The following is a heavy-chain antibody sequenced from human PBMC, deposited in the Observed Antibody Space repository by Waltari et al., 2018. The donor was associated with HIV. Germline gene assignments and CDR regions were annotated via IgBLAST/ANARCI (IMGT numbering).Heavy chain of an antibody. D-gene: IGHD2-15*01. J-gene: IGHJ4*02. CDR3: ARYYCSGGSCSDY. CDR2: IYTSGST. Sequence: QVQLQESGPGLVKPSQTLSLTCTVSGGSISSGSYYWSWIRQPAGKGLEWIGRIYTSGSTNYNPSLKSRVTSSVDTSKNQFSLKLSSVTAADTAVYYCARYYCSGGSCSDYWGQGTLVTVSS. CDR1: GGSISSGSYY. V-gene: IGHV4-61*02.